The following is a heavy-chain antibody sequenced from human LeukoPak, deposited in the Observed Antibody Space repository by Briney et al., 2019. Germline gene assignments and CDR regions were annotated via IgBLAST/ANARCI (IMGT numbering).Heavy chain of an antibody. V-gene: IGHV1-46*01. Sequence: GASVGLSRKASGYTFTSYYMHWVRQAPGQGLDWMGIINPSGGSTTYAQKFQGRVTMTRDTSTSTVYMELSSLRSEDTAVYYCARAITIFGVVISYYFDYWGKGTLVTASS. CDR2: INPSGGST. CDR1: GYTFTSYY. CDR3: ARAITIFGVVISYYFDY. D-gene: IGHD3-3*01. J-gene: IGHJ4*02.